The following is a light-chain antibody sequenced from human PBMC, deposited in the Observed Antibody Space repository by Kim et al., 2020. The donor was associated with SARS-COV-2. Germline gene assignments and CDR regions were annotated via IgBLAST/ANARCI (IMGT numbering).Light chain of an antibody. CDR1: SSDVGGYNY. V-gene: IGLV2-11*01. Sequence: GQSVTISCTGTSSDVGGYNYVSWYQHHPGKAPKLMIYDVTKRPSGVPDRFSGSKSDNTASLTISGLQAEDEADYYCCSYAGSYTQVFGTGTKVTFL. CDR3: CSYAGSYTQV. CDR2: DVT. J-gene: IGLJ1*01.